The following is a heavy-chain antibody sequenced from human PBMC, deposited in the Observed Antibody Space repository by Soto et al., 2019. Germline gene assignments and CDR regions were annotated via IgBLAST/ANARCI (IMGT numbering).Heavy chain of an antibody. D-gene: IGHD3-10*01. CDR2: IYYSGST. CDR3: ARGGSYYRTIDY. V-gene: IGHV4-31*03. Sequence: SETLSLTCTVSGGSMSSGGYYCSWIRQHPGKGLEWIGYIYYSGSTYYNPSLKSRVTISVDTSKNQFSLKLSSVTAADTAVYYCARGGSYYRTIDYWGQGTLVTVSS. CDR1: GGSMSSGGYY. J-gene: IGHJ4*02.